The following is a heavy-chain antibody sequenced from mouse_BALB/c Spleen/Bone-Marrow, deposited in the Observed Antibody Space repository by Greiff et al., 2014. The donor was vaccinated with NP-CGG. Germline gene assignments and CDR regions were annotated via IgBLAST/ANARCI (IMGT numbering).Heavy chain of an antibody. Sequence: VQLKQSGGGLVKPGGSLKFSFGASGFAFSGYDMSWGRQTPEKRLGWVAYISSGGSNSYFPDTVKGRFTISRDNAKNTLYLQMNSLKSEDTAMYYCARQRGYAYAMDYWGQGISVTVSS. J-gene: IGHJ4*01. V-gene: IGHV5-12-1*01. CDR2: ISSGGSNS. D-gene: IGHD2-2*01. CDR1: GFAFSGYD. CDR3: ARQRGYAYAMDY.